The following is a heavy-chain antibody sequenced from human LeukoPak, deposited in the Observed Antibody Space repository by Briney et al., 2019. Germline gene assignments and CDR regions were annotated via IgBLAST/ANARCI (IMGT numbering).Heavy chain of an antibody. CDR2: ISGSGGST. J-gene: IGHJ4*02. V-gene: IGHV3-23*01. D-gene: IGHD2-2*01. Sequence: GGSLRLSCAASGFTFSSYAMSWVRQAPGKGVEWVSAISGSGGSTYYADSVKGRFTISRDNSKNTLYLQMNSLRAEDTAVYYCAKGRYCSSTSCPGWLIFDYWGQGTLVTVSS. CDR1: GFTFSSYA. CDR3: AKGRYCSSTSCPGWLIFDY.